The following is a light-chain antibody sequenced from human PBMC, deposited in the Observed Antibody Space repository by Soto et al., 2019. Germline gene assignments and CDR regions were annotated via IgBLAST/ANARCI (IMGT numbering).Light chain of an antibody. Sequence: DIQLTQSPSFLSASVGDRVTITCRASQGISSYLAWYQQKPGKAPKLLIYAASTLQSGVPSRFSGSGSGTEFTLPISSLQPEDFATYYCQQLNSYPLTFGGGPKVEIK. CDR2: AAS. CDR3: QQLNSYPLT. CDR1: QGISSY. J-gene: IGKJ4*01. V-gene: IGKV1-9*01.